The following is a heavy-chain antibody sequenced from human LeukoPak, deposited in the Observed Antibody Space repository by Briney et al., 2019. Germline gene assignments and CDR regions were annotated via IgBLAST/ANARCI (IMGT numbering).Heavy chain of an antibody. Sequence: SETLSLTCAVYGDSFSGYYWSWIRQPPGKGLEWIAEINHRGTTHYNPSLKSRVTISVDTSKNQFSLKLSSVTAADTAVYYCARTNEQWLADRVDAFDIWGQGTMVTVSS. CDR1: GDSFSGYY. CDR2: INHRGTT. D-gene: IGHD6-19*01. CDR3: ARTNEQWLADRVDAFDI. V-gene: IGHV4-34*01. J-gene: IGHJ3*02.